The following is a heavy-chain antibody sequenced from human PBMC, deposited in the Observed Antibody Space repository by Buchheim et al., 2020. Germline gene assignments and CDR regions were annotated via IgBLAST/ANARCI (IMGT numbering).Heavy chain of an antibody. CDR3: VRDVSSWPDNWFDV. V-gene: IGHV3-30-3*01. CDR2: VSYNGSKT. CDR1: EFTFSVYS. D-gene: IGHD6-13*01. J-gene: IGHJ5*01. Sequence: QVQLVESGGGVVQPGRSLRLSCAASEFTFSVYSMHWVRQAPGKGLEWVAVVSYNGSKTHYADSVKGRFIISRDNSMITLSLQMSSLRAEDTAMYYCVRDVSSWPDNWFDVWGQGIL.